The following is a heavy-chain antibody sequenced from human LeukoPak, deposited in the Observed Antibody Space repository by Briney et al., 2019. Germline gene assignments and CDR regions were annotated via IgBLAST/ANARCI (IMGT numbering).Heavy chain of an antibody. Sequence: GRSLRLSCAASGFTFSSYGMHWVRQAPGKGLEWVAVISYDGSNKYYADSVKGRFTISRVNSKNTLYLQMNSLRAEDTAVYYCAKTTYSSGWYIDYWGQGTLVTVSS. V-gene: IGHV3-30*18. D-gene: IGHD6-19*01. J-gene: IGHJ4*02. CDR1: GFTFSSYG. CDR3: AKTTYSSGWYIDY. CDR2: ISYDGSNK.